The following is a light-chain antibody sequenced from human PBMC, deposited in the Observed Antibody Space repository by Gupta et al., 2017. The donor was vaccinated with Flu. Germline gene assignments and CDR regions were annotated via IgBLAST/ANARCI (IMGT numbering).Light chain of an antibody. V-gene: IGKV2-28*01. CDR2: LGS. J-gene: IGKJ1*01. CDR1: QSLLHSNGYNY. CDR3: MQALRSWT. Sequence: DIVMTQSPLSLPVTPGEPASISCRSSQSLLHSNGYNYLDWYLQKPGQSPQLLIYLGSNRASGVPDRFSGSGSGTELTLKISRVEAEDVGVYYCMQALRSWTLGQGTKVEIK.